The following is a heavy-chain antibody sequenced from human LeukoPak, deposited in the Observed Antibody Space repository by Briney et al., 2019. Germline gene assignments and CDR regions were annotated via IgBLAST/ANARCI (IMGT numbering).Heavy chain of an antibody. D-gene: IGHD1/OR15-1a*01. V-gene: IGHV3-66*01. CDR3: AARPDSNRGSYAC. Sequence: GGSLTLSCAVSGYTVSDKPITWLRQAAGKGLEWVSVIYSDGSTYYSESVKGRFYISRDNSKNTLYLQMNSLGAEHTAVYYCAARPDSNRGSYACGGQGTLVTVSS. CDR2: IYSDGST. CDR1: GYTVSDKP. J-gene: IGHJ4*02.